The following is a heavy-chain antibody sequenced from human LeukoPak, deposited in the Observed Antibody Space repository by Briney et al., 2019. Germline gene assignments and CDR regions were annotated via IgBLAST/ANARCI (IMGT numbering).Heavy chain of an antibody. CDR3: ARDRGVRWYYYGMDV. V-gene: IGHV1-18*04. CDR2: ISAYNGNT. CDR1: GYTFTSYG. Sequence: ASVKVSCKASGYTFTSYGISWVRQAPGQGLEWMGWISAYNGNTNYAQKLQGRVTMTTDTSTSTAYMELRSLRSDDTAVYYCARDRGVRWYYYGMDVWGKGTTVTVSS. D-gene: IGHD4-23*01. J-gene: IGHJ6*04.